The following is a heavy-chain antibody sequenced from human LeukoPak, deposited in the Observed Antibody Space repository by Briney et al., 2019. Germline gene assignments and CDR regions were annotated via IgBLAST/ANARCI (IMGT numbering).Heavy chain of an antibody. Sequence: PGGSLRLSCAASGFTFSGFAMSWVRRTPGKGLEWDSGISGSGDNTLYAASVKGRFTISRDNSKNTLYLEMSSLRAEDTAIYYCAKMKGHPLQKYYMDVWGQGTTVTVSS. V-gene: IGHV3-23*01. D-gene: IGHD2/OR15-2a*01. CDR1: GFTFSGFA. J-gene: IGHJ6*01. CDR2: ISGSGDNT. CDR3: AKMKGHPLQKYYMDV.